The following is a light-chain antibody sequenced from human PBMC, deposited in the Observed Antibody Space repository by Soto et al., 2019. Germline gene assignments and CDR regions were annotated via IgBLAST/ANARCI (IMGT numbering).Light chain of an antibody. V-gene: IGLV2-14*01. CDR2: EVS. CDR1: SSDLGGYNY. CDR3: SSYTSSSTLV. J-gene: IGLJ2*01. Sequence: QSALTQPASVSGSPGQSITISCTGTSSDLGGYNYVSGYQQHPGKAPKVMIYEVSNRPSGVSNRFSGSKSGNTASLTISGLQAEDEADYYCSSYTSSSTLVFGGGTKLTVL.